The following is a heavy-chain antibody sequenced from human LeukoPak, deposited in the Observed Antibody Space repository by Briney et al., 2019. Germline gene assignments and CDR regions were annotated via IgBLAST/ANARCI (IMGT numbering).Heavy chain of an antibody. CDR2: INHSGST. V-gene: IGHV4-34*01. CDR3: ARQSSQRQV. Sequence: SETLSLTRAVYGGSFSGYYWSWIRQPPGKGLEWIGEINHSGSTNYNPSLKSRVTISVDTSKNQFSLKLSSVTAADTAVYYCARQSSQRQVWGKGTTVTVSS. J-gene: IGHJ6*04. CDR1: GGSFSGYY. D-gene: IGHD6-13*01.